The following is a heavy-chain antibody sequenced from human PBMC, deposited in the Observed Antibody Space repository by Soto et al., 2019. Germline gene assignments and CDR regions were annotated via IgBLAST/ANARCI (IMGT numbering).Heavy chain of an antibody. D-gene: IGHD3-16*01. V-gene: IGHV1-18*01. CDR3: ARDSGLRLGLFDY. CDR2: ISPQTGNT. Sequence: QVQLVQSGAEVKKPGASVKFSCKASGYTFTSYGISWVRQAPGQGLGWMGWISPQTGNTNYAQKLQGRVSMSTDTSTTTAYMELRSLRSDDTAVYYCARDSGLRLGLFDYWGQGTLVPVSS. J-gene: IGHJ4*02. CDR1: GYTFTSYG.